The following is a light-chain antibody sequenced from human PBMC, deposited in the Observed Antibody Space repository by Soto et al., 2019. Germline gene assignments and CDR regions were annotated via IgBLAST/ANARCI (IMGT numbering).Light chain of an antibody. CDR3: QQNYSTTLT. CDR2: AAS. Sequence: DIQMTESSSSMSASVGDRVTTTCRASQSISSYLNWYQQKPGKAPKLLIYAASSLQSGVPSRFSGSGSGTDFTLTISSLKNEDGATYYGQQNYSTTLTFGGGTKVDIK. V-gene: IGKV1-39*01. J-gene: IGKJ4*01. CDR1: QSISSY.